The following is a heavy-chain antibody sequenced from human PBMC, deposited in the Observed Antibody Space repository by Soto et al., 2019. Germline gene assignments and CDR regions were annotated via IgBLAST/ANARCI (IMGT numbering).Heavy chain of an antibody. V-gene: IGHV1-18*01. CDR3: ARDIAFDIDY. Sequence: QVHLLQSGAEVQKPGASVKVSCKTSGYTFNDFGITWVRQAPGLGLEWLGWIYPQAGKMNFAPTSPNTVIITTDTSTSTAFMELTSLTFDASAIYFCARDIAFDIDYWGQGTLVTVS. CDR2: IYPQAGKM. J-gene: IGHJ4*02. D-gene: IGHD2-15*01. CDR1: GYTFNDFG.